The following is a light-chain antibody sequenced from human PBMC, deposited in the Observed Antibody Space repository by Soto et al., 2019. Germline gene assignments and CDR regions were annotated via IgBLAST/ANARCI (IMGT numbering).Light chain of an antibody. V-gene: IGKV3-11*01. CDR3: QQRSNWPPIT. Sequence: IVWPQYPATLSLSPGERATLSCRASQSVSSYLAWYQQKPGQAPRLLIYDASNRATGIPARFSGSGSGTDFTLTISSLEPEDFAVYYCQQRSNWPPITFGQGTRLET. J-gene: IGKJ5*01. CDR1: QSVSSY. CDR2: DAS.